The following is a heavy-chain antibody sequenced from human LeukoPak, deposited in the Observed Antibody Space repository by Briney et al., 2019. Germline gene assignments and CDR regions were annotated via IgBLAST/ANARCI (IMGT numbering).Heavy chain of an antibody. J-gene: IGHJ4*02. V-gene: IGHV3-23*01. CDR1: GFTFSNYA. Sequence: PGGSLRLSCAASGFTFSNYAMSWVRQAPGKGLEWVSSISGSGDNPYYADSVKGRFTISRDNSKNTLYLQMNSLRAEDTALYYCAKILGCHWTPQYHYWVEGTVVAVCS. CDR2: ISGSGDNP. CDR3: AKILGCHWTPQYHY. D-gene: IGHD1-1*01.